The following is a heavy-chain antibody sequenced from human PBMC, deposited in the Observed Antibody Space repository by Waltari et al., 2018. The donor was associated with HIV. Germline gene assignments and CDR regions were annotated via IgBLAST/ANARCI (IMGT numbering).Heavy chain of an antibody. CDR3: ARDGVAVAGTFDY. D-gene: IGHD6-19*01. V-gene: IGHV3-48*04. CDR1: GFTVSSYS. Sequence: EVQLVESGGGLVQPGGSLRLYCAACGFTVSSYSMNCARTAPGKGLEWVSYISSSSSTIYYADSVKGRFTISRDNAKNSLYLQMNSLRAEDTAVYYCARDGVAVAGTFDYWGQGTLVTVSS. J-gene: IGHJ4*02. CDR2: ISSSSSTI.